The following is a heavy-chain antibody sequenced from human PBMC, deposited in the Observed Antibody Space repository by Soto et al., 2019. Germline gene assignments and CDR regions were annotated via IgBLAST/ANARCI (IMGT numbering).Heavy chain of an antibody. CDR2: ISKDGSVK. CDR3: TGEVASGY. V-gene: IGHV3-30*03. J-gene: IGHJ4*02. Sequence: QVQLVESGGGVVQPGRSLRLSCAASGFTFSSYGMHWVRQAPGKGLEWVAVISKDGSVKYYAESVKGRFTISRDNSKNTLYLQMNSLGAEDTAAYCCTGEVASGYWGQGTLVTVSS. D-gene: IGHD2-8*02. CDR1: GFTFSSYG.